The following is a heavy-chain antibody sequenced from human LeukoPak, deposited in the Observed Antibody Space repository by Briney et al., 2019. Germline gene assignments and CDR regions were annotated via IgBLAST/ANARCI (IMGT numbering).Heavy chain of an antibody. Sequence: SQTLSLTCTVSGGSISSGSYYWSWIRQPAGKGLEWIGRIYTSGSTNYNPSLKSRVTISVDTSKNQFSLKLSSVTAADTAVYYCARAGRCSSTSCFTGLFDYWGQGTLVTVSS. D-gene: IGHD2-2*02. J-gene: IGHJ4*02. V-gene: IGHV4-61*02. CDR1: GGSISSGSYY. CDR3: ARAGRCSSTSCFTGLFDY. CDR2: IYTSGST.